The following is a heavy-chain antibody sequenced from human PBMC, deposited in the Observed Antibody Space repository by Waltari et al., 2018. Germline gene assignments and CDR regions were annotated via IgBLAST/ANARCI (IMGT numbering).Heavy chain of an antibody. CDR1: GFTFSSYG. CDR3: ARDLTDFWSGYSGHYFDY. J-gene: IGHJ4*02. CDR2: ISDRSTNI. V-gene: IGHV3-21*01. Sequence: VQLVESGGGVVQPGGSLRLSCAASGFTFSSYGMHWVRQAPGKGLEWVSSISDRSTNIYYADSVKGRFTISRDNAKNSLYLQMNSLRAEDTAVYYCARDLTDFWSGYSGHYFDYWGQGTLVTVSS. D-gene: IGHD3-3*01.